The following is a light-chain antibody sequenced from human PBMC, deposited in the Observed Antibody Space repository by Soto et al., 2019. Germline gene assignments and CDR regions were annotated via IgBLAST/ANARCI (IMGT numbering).Light chain of an antibody. CDR3: SAYGGSNRGV. J-gene: IGLJ1*01. CDR2: DVS. CDR1: SSDVGGYNY. V-gene: IGLV2-8*01. Sequence: QSALTQPPSASGSPGQSVTISCTGTSSDVGGYNYVSWYQHHPGKAPKLVIYDVSKRPSGVPDRFSGSKSGNTASLTVSGLQAEDEADYYCSAYGGSNRGVFGTGTKLTVL.